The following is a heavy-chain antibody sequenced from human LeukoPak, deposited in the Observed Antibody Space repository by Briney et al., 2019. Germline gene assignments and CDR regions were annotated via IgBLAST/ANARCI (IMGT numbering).Heavy chain of an antibody. Sequence: SVKVSCKASGGTFSSYAISWVRQAPGQGLEWMGGIIPIFGTANYAQKFQGRVTITADESTSTAYMELSSLRSEDTAVYYCARDRTRNNWNNDWFDPWGQGTLVTVSS. V-gene: IGHV1-69*01. CDR3: ARDRTRNNWNNDWFDP. CDR2: IIPIFGTA. J-gene: IGHJ5*02. CDR1: GGTFSSYA. D-gene: IGHD1/OR15-1a*01.